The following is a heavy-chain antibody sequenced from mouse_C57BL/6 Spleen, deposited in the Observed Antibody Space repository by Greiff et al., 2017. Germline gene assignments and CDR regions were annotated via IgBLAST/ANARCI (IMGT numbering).Heavy chain of an antibody. CDR1: GYTFTSYW. Sequence: VQLQQPGAELVKPGASVKLSCKASGYTFTSYWMHWVKQRPGQGLEWIGMIHTNSGSTNYNEKFKSKATLTVDKSSSTAYMQLSSLTSEDSAVYYCARYGNLYAMDYWGQGTSVTVSS. V-gene: IGHV1-64*01. CDR3: ARYGNLYAMDY. CDR2: IHTNSGST. D-gene: IGHD2-1*01. J-gene: IGHJ4*01.